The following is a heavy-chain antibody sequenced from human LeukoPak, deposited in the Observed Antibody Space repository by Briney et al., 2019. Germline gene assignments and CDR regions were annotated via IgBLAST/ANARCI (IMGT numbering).Heavy chain of an antibody. J-gene: IGHJ5*02. D-gene: IGHD4-11*01. CDR1: GGSFSGYY. Sequence: SETLSLTCAVYGGSFSGYYWSWIRQPPGKGLEWIGEINHSGSTNYNPSLKSRVTISVDTSKNQFSLKLSSVTAADTAVYYCAGRPTTVTGSWFDPWGQETLVTVSS. V-gene: IGHV4-34*01. CDR2: INHSGST. CDR3: AGRPTTVTGSWFDP.